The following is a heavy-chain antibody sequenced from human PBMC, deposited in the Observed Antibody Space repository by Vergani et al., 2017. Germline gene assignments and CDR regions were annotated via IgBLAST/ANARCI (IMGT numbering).Heavy chain of an antibody. V-gene: IGHV3-30*02. CDR3: AKGRYCSGGSCYGSVY. Sequence: QVQLVESGGGVVQPGGSLRLSCAASGFTFSSYGMHWVRQAPGKGLEWVAFIRYDGSNKYYADSVKGRFTISRDNSKNTLYLQMNRLRAEDTAVYYCAKGRYCSGGSCYGSVYWGQGTLVTVSS. J-gene: IGHJ4*02. D-gene: IGHD2-15*01. CDR2: IRYDGSNK. CDR1: GFTFSSYG.